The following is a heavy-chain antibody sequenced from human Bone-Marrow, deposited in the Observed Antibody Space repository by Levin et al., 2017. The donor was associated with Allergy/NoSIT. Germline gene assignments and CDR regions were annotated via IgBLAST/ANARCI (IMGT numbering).Heavy chain of an antibody. Sequence: SQTLSLTCTVSGGSISNYYWSWIRQPPGKGLEWIGYIYYSGSTKYNPSLKSRVTISVDTSKNQFSLKLSSVSTADTAVYYCARVRSNWDYYYYMDVWGKGITVTVSS. CDR2: IYYSGST. V-gene: IGHV4-59*01. CDR3: ARVRSNWDYYYYMDV. J-gene: IGHJ6*03. D-gene: IGHD3-10*01. CDR1: GGSISNYY.